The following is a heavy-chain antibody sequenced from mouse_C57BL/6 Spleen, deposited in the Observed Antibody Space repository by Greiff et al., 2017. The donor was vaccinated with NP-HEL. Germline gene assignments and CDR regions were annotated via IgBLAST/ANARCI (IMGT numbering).Heavy chain of an antibody. J-gene: IGHJ4*01. CDR1: GYTFTSYW. V-gene: IGHV1-61*01. D-gene: IGHD2-4*01. CDR2: IYPSDSET. Sequence: QVQLKQPGAELVRPGSSVKLSCKASGYTFTSYWMDWVKQRPGQGLEWIGNIYPSDSETHYNQKFKDKATLTVDKSSSTAYMQLSSLTSEDSAVYYCARGDDYENYAMDYWGQGTSVTVSS. CDR3: ARGDDYENYAMDY.